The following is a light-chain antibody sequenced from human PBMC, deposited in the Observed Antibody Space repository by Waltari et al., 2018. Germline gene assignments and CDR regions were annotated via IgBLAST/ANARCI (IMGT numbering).Light chain of an antibody. CDR1: QSLLYSSNNKNF. CDR3: QQYYSIPPWT. CDR2: WAS. Sequence: SPDSLAVSLGERATINCKSSQSLLYSSNNKNFLAWYQQKPGQPPKLLIYWASIRDSGVPDRFSGSGSGTDFTLTITSLQAEDVAVYYCQQYYSIPPWTFGQGTKVEVK. J-gene: IGKJ1*01. V-gene: IGKV4-1*01.